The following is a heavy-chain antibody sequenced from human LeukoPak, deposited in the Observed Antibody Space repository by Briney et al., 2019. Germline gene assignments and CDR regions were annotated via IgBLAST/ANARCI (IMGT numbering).Heavy chain of an antibody. Sequence: ASVKVSCKASGYTFTSYDINWVRQATGQGLEWMGWMNPNSGNTGYAQKFQGRVTITRNTSISTAYMELSSLRSEVTAVYYCARAIVGATPGDAFDIWGQGTMVTVSS. CDR1: GYTFTSYD. D-gene: IGHD1-26*01. V-gene: IGHV1-8*03. J-gene: IGHJ3*02. CDR3: ARAIVGATPGDAFDI. CDR2: MNPNSGNT.